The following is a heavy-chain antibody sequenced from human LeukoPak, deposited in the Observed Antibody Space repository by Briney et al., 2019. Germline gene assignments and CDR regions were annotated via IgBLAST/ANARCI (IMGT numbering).Heavy chain of an antibody. V-gene: IGHV4-4*07. CDR1: GGSISSYY. Sequence: SETLSLTCTVSGGSISSYYWSWIRQPAGKGLEWIGRIYTSGSTNYNPSLKSRVTMSVDRSRKQFSLKLKSVTAADTAVYYCARQVSYIAVAGPRDDAFDIWGQGTMITVSS. CDR3: ARQVSYIAVAGPRDDAFDI. CDR2: IYTSGST. D-gene: IGHD6-19*01. J-gene: IGHJ3*02.